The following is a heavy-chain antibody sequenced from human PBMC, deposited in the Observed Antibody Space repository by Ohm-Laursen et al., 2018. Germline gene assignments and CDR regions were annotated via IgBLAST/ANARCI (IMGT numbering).Heavy chain of an antibody. CDR1: GHSISSYY. V-gene: IGHV4-4*07. J-gene: IGHJ6*02. Sequence: PSDTLSLTCTVSGHSISSYYWSWIRQSAGRGLEWIGRLYASGTTNYNPSLKSRVTMSVDTSKSQVSLRLSSVTAADTAVYYCARDLKGTGNMDVWGQGTTVTVSS. CDR3: ARDLKGTGNMDV. CDR2: LYASGTT. D-gene: IGHD1/OR15-1a*01.